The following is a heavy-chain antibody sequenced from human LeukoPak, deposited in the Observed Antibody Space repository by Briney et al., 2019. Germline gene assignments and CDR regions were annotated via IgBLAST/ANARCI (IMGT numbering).Heavy chain of an antibody. CDR1: GGSISSYY. V-gene: IGHV4-59*04. J-gene: IGHJ4*02. D-gene: IGHD3-3*01. CDR3: VSGRWSGYYFDT. Sequence: SETLSLTCTVSGGSISSYYWSWIRQPAGKGLEWIGSIYHSGSTYYNPSLKSRVTISVDTSKNQFSLKLSSVTAADTAVYYCVSGRWSGYYFDTWGQGTRVTVSS. CDR2: IYHSGST.